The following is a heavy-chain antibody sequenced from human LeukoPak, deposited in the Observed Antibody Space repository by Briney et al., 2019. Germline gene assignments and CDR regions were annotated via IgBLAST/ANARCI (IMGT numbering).Heavy chain of an antibody. D-gene: IGHD3-22*01. CDR3: ARVYDSSGFLDY. V-gene: IGHV4-59*01. CDR1: GVSISSYY. J-gene: IGHJ4*02. CDR2: IYYSGST. Sequence: SETLSLTCTVSGVSISSYYWSWIRQPPGKGLEWIGYIYYSGSTNYNPSLKSRVTISVDTSKNQFSLKLSSVTAADTAVYYCARVYDSSGFLDYWGQGTLVTVSS.